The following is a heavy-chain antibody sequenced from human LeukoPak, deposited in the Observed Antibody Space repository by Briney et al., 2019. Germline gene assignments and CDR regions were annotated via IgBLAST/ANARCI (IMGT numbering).Heavy chain of an antibody. D-gene: IGHD3-10*01. CDR1: GFTVSSNY. Sequence: RGSLRLSCVASGFTVSSNYMSWVRQAPRKGLGWVSVIYSGGSTYYADSVKGRFTISRDNSKNTLYLQMNSLRAEDTAVYYCASGSGSYRTPYYYMDVWGTGTTVTVSS. J-gene: IGHJ6*03. CDR2: IYSGGST. CDR3: ASGSGSYRTPYYYMDV. V-gene: IGHV3-53*01.